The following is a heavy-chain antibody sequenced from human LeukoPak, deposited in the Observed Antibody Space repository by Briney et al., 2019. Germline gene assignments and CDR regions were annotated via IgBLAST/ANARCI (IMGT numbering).Heavy chain of an antibody. Sequence: SGGSLRLSCAASGFTFSSYALSWVRQAPGKGLEWVSAVSGSGGSTFYADSVKGRFTISRDNSLYLQMNSLRDEDTAVYYCARMHYFDYWGQGTLVTVSS. J-gene: IGHJ4*02. CDR1: GFTFSSYA. CDR2: VSGSGGST. CDR3: ARMHYFDY. V-gene: IGHV3-23*01.